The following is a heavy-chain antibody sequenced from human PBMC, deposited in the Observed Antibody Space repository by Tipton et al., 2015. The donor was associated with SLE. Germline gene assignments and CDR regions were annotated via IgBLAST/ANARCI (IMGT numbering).Heavy chain of an antibody. V-gene: IGHV4-38-2*01. Sequence: TLSLTCAVSGYSISSGYYCGWIRQPPGKGLEWIGSIYHSGSTYYNPSLKSRVTISVDTSKNQFSLKLSSVTAADTAVYYCARHEVVDAFDIWGQGTMVTVSS. CDR3: ARHEVVDAFDI. CDR1: GYSISSGYY. J-gene: IGHJ3*02. CDR2: IYHSGST. D-gene: IGHD2-15*01.